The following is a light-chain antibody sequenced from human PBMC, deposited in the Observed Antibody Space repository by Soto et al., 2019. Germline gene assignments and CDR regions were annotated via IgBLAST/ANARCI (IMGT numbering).Light chain of an antibody. CDR3: QQYGRSPPYT. CDR2: GAS. V-gene: IGKV3-20*01. CDR1: QSVNSNS. Sequence: ESVLTQSPGTLSLSPGERVTLSCRASQSVNSNSLAWYQQKPGQAPRLLIYGASSRATGIPDRFSGSGSGTDFTLTISRLEAEDFAVYYCQQYGRSPPYTFGQGTKLEIK. J-gene: IGKJ2*01.